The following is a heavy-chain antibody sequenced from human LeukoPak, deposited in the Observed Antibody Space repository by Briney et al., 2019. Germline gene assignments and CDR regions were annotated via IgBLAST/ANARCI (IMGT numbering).Heavy chain of an antibody. CDR1: GFSFISYW. J-gene: IGHJ4*02. Sequence: PGRSLRLSCAAFGFSFISYWMHCVRQPPGKWMVWVSRISTDGTTTTYAYSVKARFTISRDPAKTTAYLQMHSLSAEDTAVYYCAGGPAYWGQATQVTVSS. CDR3: AGGPAY. CDR2: ISTDGTTT. D-gene: IGHD1-14*01. V-gene: IGHV3-74*01.